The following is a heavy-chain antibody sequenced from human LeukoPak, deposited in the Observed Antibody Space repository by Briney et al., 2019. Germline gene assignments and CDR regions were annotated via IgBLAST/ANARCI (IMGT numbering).Heavy chain of an antibody. CDR1: GVTVSSNH. CDR2: IYSGGGT. J-gene: IGHJ4*02. CDR3: ARASGPFDY. Sequence: GGSLRLSCAVSGVTVSSNHMSWVRQAPGKGLEWVSAIYSGGGTYYADSVKGRFTLSRDISKNTLYLQMNSLRAEDTAVYSCARASGPFDYWGQGTLVTVSS. D-gene: IGHD3-10*01. V-gene: IGHV3-66*01.